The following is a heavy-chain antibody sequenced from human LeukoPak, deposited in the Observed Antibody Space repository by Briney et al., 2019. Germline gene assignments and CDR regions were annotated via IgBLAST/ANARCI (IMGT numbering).Heavy chain of an antibody. CDR3: AEEKRAHGGNPHFDY. J-gene: IGHJ4*02. CDR2: ISGSGGST. CDR1: GFTFSSYA. V-gene: IGHV3-23*01. Sequence: GGSLRLSCAASGFTFSSYAMSWVRQAPGKGLEWVSAISGSGGSTYYADSVKGRFTISRDNSKNTLYLQMNSLRAEDTAVYYCAEEKRAHGGNPHFDYWGQGTLVTVSS. D-gene: IGHD4-23*01.